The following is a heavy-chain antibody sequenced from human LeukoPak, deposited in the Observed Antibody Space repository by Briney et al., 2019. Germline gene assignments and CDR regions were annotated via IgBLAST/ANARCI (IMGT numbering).Heavy chain of an antibody. D-gene: IGHD5-12*01. CDR3: ARVQRGYSGRTTPQNNWFDP. CDR2: IYHSGST. CDR1: GYSISSGYY. J-gene: IGHJ5*02. V-gene: IGHV4-38-2*02. Sequence: SETLSLTCTVSGYSISSGYYWGWIRQPPGKGLEWIGSIYHSGSTHYNPSLKSRVTISVDTSKNQFSLKLSSVTAADTAVYYCARVQRGYSGRTTPQNNWFDPWGQGTLVTVSS.